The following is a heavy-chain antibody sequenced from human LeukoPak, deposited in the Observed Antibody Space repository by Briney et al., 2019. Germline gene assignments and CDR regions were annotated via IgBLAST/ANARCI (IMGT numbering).Heavy chain of an antibody. CDR3: AKEPDSSSWEPYFDY. Sequence: GGSLRLSCAASGFTFNTYAMSWVRQAPGKGLEWVSAISGSGGSTYYADSVKGRFTTSRDNSKNTLYLQMNSLRAEDTAVYYCAKEPDSSSWEPYFDYWGQGTLVTVSS. J-gene: IGHJ4*02. CDR1: GFTFNTYA. CDR2: ISGSGGST. V-gene: IGHV3-23*01. D-gene: IGHD6-13*01.